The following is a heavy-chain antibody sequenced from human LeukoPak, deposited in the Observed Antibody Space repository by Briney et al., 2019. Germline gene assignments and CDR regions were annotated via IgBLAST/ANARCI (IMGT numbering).Heavy chain of an antibody. Sequence: PSETLSLTCTVSGGSISSSSYYWGWIRQPPGKGLEWIGSIYYSGSTYYNPSLKSRVTISVDTSKNQFSLKLSSVTAADTAVYYCARALGGSYYVFGDYWGQGTLVTVSS. CDR2: IYYSGST. CDR3: ARALGGSYYVFGDY. D-gene: IGHD1-26*01. CDR1: GGSISSSSYY. J-gene: IGHJ4*02. V-gene: IGHV4-39*07.